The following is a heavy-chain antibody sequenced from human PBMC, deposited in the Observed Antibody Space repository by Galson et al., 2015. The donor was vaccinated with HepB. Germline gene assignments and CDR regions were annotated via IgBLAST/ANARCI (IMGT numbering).Heavy chain of an antibody. D-gene: IGHD2-8*01. Sequence: SLRLSCAASGFSFSTFAMTWVRQAPGKGLEWVSVISGSGGTTHYADSVKGRFTISRDNSKNTLYLQMNSLRAEDTGVYYCARYCASINCYERRYAMDVWGQGTTVTVSS. J-gene: IGHJ6*02. CDR1: GFSFSTFA. CDR3: ARYCASINCYERRYAMDV. V-gene: IGHV3-23*01. CDR2: ISGSGGTT.